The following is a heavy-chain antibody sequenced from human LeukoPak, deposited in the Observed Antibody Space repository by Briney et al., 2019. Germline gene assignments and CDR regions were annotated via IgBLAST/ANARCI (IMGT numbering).Heavy chain of an antibody. CDR1: GGSFSGYY. V-gene: IGHV4-34*01. D-gene: IGHD6-19*01. J-gene: IGHJ2*01. CDR3: ARHPSSGWYWHFDL. CDR2: INHSGST. Sequence: SETLSPTCAVYGGSFSGYYWSWIRQPPGKGLEWIGEINHSGSTNYNPSLKSRVTISVDTSKNQFSLKLSSVTAADTAVYYCARHPSSGWYWHFDLWGRGTLVTVSS.